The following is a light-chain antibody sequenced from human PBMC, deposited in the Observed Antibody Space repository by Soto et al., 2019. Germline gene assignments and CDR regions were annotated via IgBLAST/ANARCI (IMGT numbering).Light chain of an antibody. CDR1: SSDVGGYNY. V-gene: IGLV2-8*01. J-gene: IGLJ3*02. CDR3: SSNAGSNKWV. Sequence: QSALTQPASVSGSPGQSITISCTGTSSDVGGYNYVSWYQQHPGKAPKLMIYEVSKRPSGVPDRFSGSKSGYTASLTVSGLQAEDEGDYDCSSNAGSNKWVFGGGTKLTVL. CDR2: EVS.